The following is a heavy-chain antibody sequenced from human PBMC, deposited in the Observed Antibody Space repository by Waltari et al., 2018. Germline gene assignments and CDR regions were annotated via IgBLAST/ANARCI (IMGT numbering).Heavy chain of an antibody. CDR3: ARAWGLVGATSRYFDY. V-gene: IGHV4-34*01. CDR2: INHSGST. Sequence: QVQLQQWGAGLLKPSETLSLTCAVYGGSFSGYYCSWIRQPPGKGLEWIGEINHSGSTNYNPSLKSRVTISVDTSKNQFSLKLSSVTAADTAVYYCARAWGLVGATSRYFDYWGQGTLVTVSS. CDR1: GGSFSGYY. D-gene: IGHD1-26*01. J-gene: IGHJ4*02.